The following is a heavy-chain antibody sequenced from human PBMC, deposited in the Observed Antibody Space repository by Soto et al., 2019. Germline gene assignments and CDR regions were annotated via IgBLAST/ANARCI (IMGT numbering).Heavy chain of an antibody. Sequence: QVQLVQSGAEVKKPGASVKVSCKGSGYTFASHGISWVRQAPGQGLEWMGWISADNSNRSYAEKFQGRVTMTTDTSTSTAYLEVRSLRSDDTAVYYCARDAWQQCPGDYWGQGTLVTVSS. CDR3: ARDAWQQCPGDY. CDR1: GYTFASHG. CDR2: ISADNSNR. V-gene: IGHV1-18*01. D-gene: IGHD2-2*01. J-gene: IGHJ4*02.